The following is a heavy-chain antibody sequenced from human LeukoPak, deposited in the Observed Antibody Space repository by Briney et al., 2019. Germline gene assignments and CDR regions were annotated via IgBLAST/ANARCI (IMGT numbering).Heavy chain of an antibody. V-gene: IGHV4-34*01. CDR2: INHSGST. CDR1: GGSFSGYY. D-gene: IGHD1-26*01. CDR3: ARVRRTAVSRYSGYYYYYGMDV. Sequence: SETLSLTCAVYGGSFSGYYCSWIRQPPGKGLEWIGEINHSGSTNYNPSLKSRVTISVDTSKNQFSLKLSSVTAADTAVYYCARVRRTAVSRYSGYYYYYGMDVWGPGNTVTVSS. J-gene: IGHJ6*02.